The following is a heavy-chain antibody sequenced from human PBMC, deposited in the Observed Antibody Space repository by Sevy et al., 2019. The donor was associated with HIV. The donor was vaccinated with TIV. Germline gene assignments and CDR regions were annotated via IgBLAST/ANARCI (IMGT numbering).Heavy chain of an antibody. CDR1: GFTFSSYS. CDR2: ISSSSSYI. V-gene: IGHV3-21*01. Sequence: GGSLTLSCAASGFTFSSYSMNWVRQAPGKGLEWVSSISSSSSYIYYADSVKGRFTISRDNAKNSLYLQMNSLRAEDTAVYYCARDGSTSTYCSSTSCYVPAYYYYGMDVWGQGTTVTVSS. D-gene: IGHD2-2*01. J-gene: IGHJ6*02. CDR3: ARDGSTSTYCSSTSCYVPAYYYYGMDV.